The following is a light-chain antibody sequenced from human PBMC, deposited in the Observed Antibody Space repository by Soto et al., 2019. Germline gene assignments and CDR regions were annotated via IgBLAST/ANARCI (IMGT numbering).Light chain of an antibody. Sequence: QSALTQPRSVSGSPGQSVTISCTVTSSDVGGYNYVSWYQQHPGKAPKLMIYDVSKRPSGLPDRFSGSKSGNTASLTISGLQAEDEADYSCCSYAASYKVVFGGGTKVTVL. CDR2: DVS. CDR1: SSDVGGYNY. V-gene: IGLV2-11*01. J-gene: IGLJ2*01. CDR3: CSYAASYKVV.